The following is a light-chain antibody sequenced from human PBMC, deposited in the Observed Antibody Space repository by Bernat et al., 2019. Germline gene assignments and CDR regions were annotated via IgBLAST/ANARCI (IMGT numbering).Light chain of an antibody. CDR2: GAS. Sequence: EIVLTQSPGTLSLSPGERATLSCRASQSVSSSDLAWYQQKPGQAPRLLIHGASSRATGIPGRFSGSGSGTDFTLTISRLEPEDFAVYYCQQYGSSTLYTFGQGTKLEIK. V-gene: IGKV3-20*01. J-gene: IGKJ2*01. CDR1: QSVSSSD. CDR3: QQYGSSTLYT.